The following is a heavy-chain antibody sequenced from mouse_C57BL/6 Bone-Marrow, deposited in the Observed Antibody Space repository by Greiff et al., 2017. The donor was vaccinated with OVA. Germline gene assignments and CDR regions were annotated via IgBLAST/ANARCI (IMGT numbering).Heavy chain of an antibody. D-gene: IGHD2-5*01. CDR2: IYPRSGNT. Sequence: QVHVKQSGAELARPGASVKLSCKASGYTFTSYGISWVKQRTGQGLEWIGEIYPRSGNTYYNEKFKGKATLTADKSSSTAYMELRSLTSEDSAVYFCARGGYSNYEGFAYWGQGTTLTVSS. CDR1: GYTFTSYG. CDR3: ARGGYSNYEGFAY. V-gene: IGHV1-81*01. J-gene: IGHJ2*01.